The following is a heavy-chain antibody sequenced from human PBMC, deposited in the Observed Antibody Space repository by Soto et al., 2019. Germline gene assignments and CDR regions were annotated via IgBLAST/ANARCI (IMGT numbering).Heavy chain of an antibody. CDR2: IKQDGSEK. CDR3: ARVSESQLLSYFDY. V-gene: IGHV3-7*01. J-gene: IGHJ4*02. Sequence: GESLKISCAASGFTFSSYWMSWVRQAPGKGLEWVANIKQDGSEKYYVDSVKGRFTISRDNAKNSLYLQMNSLRAEDTAVYYCARVSESQLLSYFDYWGQGTLVTVSS. CDR1: GFTFSSYW. D-gene: IGHD2-2*01.